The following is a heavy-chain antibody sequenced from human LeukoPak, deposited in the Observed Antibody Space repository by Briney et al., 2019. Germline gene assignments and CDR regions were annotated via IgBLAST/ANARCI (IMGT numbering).Heavy chain of an antibody. CDR3: ARDHYGDYAHVPSDY. J-gene: IGHJ4*02. V-gene: IGHV4-34*01. D-gene: IGHD4-17*01. CDR2: INHSGSA. Sequence: SETLSLTCAVYGGSFSGYYWSWIRQPPGKGLEWIGEINHSGSANYNPSLKSRVTISVDTSKNQFSLKLSSVTAADTAVYYCARDHYGDYAHVPSDYWGQGTLVTVSS. CDR1: GGSFSGYY.